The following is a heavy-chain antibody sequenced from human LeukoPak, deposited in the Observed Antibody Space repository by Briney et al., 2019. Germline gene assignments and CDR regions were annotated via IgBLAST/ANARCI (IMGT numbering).Heavy chain of an antibody. D-gene: IGHD3-22*01. CDR2: IYYSGST. J-gene: IGHJ4*02. Sequence: PSETLSLTCTVSGGSISSYYWSWIRQPPGKGLEWIGYIYYSGSTNYNPSLKSRVTISVDTSKNQFSLKLSSMTAADTAVYYCARQGRYYDSSGYLYYFDYWGQGTLVTVSS. CDR1: GGSISSYY. CDR3: ARQGRYYDSSGYLYYFDY. V-gene: IGHV4-59*08.